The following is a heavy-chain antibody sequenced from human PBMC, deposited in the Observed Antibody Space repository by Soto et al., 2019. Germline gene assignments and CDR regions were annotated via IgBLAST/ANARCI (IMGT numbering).Heavy chain of an antibody. Sequence: SETLSLTCTVSGGSISSYYWSWIRQPPGKGLEWIGYIYYSGSTNYNPSLKSQVTISVDTSKNQFSLKLSSVTAADTAVYYCARRWMGYYYMDVWGKGTTVTVSS. CDR2: IYYSGST. V-gene: IGHV4-59*08. J-gene: IGHJ6*03. CDR1: GGSISSYY. CDR3: ARRWMGYYYMDV. D-gene: IGHD5-12*01.